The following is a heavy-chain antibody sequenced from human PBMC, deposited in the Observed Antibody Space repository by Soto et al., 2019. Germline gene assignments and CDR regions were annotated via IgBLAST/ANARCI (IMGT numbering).Heavy chain of an antibody. CDR3: ARALVSCSGGSCHNWFDP. V-gene: IGHV3-13*01. CDR2: IGTASDT. CDR1: GFTFSSYD. J-gene: IGHJ5*02. Sequence: GGSLRLSCAASGFTFSSYDMHWVRQATGKGLEWVSAIGTASDTYYPDSVKGRFTISRENAKNSLYLQMNSLRAGDTAVYYCARALVSCSGGSCHNWFDPWGQGTLVTVSS. D-gene: IGHD2-15*01.